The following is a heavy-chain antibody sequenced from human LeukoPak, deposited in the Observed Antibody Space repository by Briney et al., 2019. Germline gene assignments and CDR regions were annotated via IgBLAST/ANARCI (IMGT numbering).Heavy chain of an antibody. J-gene: IGHJ1*01. CDR3: TTGDYDFWSGPRGLGYFQH. CDR2: IKSKTDGGTT. CDR1: GFTFSNAW. V-gene: IGHV3-15*01. D-gene: IGHD3-3*01. Sequence: PGGSLRLSCAASGFTFSNAWMSWVRQAPGKGLEWVGRIKSKTDGGTTDYAAPVKGRFTISRDDSKNTLYLQMNSLKTEDTAVYYCTTGDYDFWSGPRGLGYFQHWGQGTLVTVSS.